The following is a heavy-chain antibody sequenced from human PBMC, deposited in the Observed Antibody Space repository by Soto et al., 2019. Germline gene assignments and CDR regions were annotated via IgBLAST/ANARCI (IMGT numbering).Heavy chain of an antibody. CDR3: ARLAGSGSYDY. CDR1: GFTFDDYG. Sequence: EVQVVESGGSVVRPGGSLRLSCAASGFTFDDYGMNWVRQAPGKGLEWVSGVNWNGVSTGYADSVKGRFTISRDNAKNSLYLQMNGLRAEDTALYYCARLAGSGSYDYWGQGTLVTVSS. D-gene: IGHD3-10*01. V-gene: IGHV3-20*04. CDR2: VNWNGVST. J-gene: IGHJ4*02.